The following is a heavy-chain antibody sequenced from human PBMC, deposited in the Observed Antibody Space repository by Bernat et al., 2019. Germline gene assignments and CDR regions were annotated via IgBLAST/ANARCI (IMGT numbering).Heavy chain of an antibody. J-gene: IGHJ3*02. CDR1: GFTFSSYW. D-gene: IGHD2-2*01. CDR3: ARVSGIVVPWAAFDI. Sequence: EVQLVESGGGLVQPGGSLRLSCAASGFTFSSYWMSWVRQAPGKGREWVANIKQDGSEKYYVDSVKGRFTISRDNAKNSLYLQMNSLRAEDTAVYYCARVSGIVVPWAAFDIWGQGTMVTVSS. CDR2: IKQDGSEK. V-gene: IGHV3-7*03.